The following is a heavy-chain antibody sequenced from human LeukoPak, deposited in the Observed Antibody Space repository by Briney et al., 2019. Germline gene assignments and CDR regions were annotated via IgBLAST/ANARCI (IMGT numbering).Heavy chain of an antibody. CDR3: AEPTVSAVWGFYGMDV. CDR1: GFTFSSYA. V-gene: IGHV3-23*01. J-gene: IGHJ6*02. CDR2: ISGSGGRT. Sequence: PGGSLRLSCAASGFTFSSYAMNWVRQAPGKGLEWVSTISGSGGRTYYANSVEGRFTFPRDNSKNTLYLQMNSLRAEDTAVYYYAEPTVSAVWGFYGMDVWGQGTTVTVSS. D-gene: IGHD3-16*01.